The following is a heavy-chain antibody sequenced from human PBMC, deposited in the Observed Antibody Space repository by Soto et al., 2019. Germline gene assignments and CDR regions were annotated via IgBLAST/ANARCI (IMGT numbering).Heavy chain of an antibody. J-gene: IGHJ4*02. CDR1: GFSLTTSGVG. V-gene: IGHV2-5*02. CDR3: AHRVLRTVFGLVTTTAIYFDF. D-gene: IGHD3-3*01. Sequence: QITLNASGPTVVSPTETLTLTCSFSGFSLTTSGVGVGWIRQSPGKAPEWLALIYWDDDMRYSASLKSRLTITQDTSKKQVVLTVSDLGLTHTATYYCAHRVLRTVFGLVTTTAIYFDFWGEGTPVAVSS. CDR2: IYWDDDM.